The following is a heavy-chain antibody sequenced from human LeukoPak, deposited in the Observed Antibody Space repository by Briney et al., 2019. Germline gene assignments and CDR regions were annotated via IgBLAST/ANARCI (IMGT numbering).Heavy chain of an antibody. CDR3: ARARNGGSFDP. D-gene: IGHD3-16*01. V-gene: IGHV3-13*04. CDR2: IGADGDI. Sequence: GGSLRLSCAASGFPFSSHDMHWVRQAPGKTLEWVSVIGADGDIYYSVSVKGRFTISRENAKNSLYLQMNSLRAGDTAVYYCARARNGGSFDPWGQGTLVTVSS. J-gene: IGHJ5*02. CDR1: GFPFSSHD.